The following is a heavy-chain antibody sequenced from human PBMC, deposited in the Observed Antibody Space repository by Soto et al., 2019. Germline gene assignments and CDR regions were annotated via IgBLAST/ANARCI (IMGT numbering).Heavy chain of an antibody. J-gene: IGHJ4*02. D-gene: IGHD3-10*01. CDR1: GFTFSDYY. Sequence: PWGSLRLSCAASGFTFSDYYMSWIRQAPGKGLEWVSYISSSGSTIYYADSVKGRFTISRDNAKNSLYLQMNSLRAEDTAVYYCAREITMVRGVLDYWGQGTLVTVSS. V-gene: IGHV3-11*01. CDR2: ISSSGSTI. CDR3: AREITMVRGVLDY.